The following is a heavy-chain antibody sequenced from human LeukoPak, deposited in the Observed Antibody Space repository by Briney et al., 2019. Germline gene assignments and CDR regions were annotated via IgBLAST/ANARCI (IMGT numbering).Heavy chain of an antibody. CDR1: GGSISSYY. CDR2: ISDIGSI. Sequence: PSETLSLTCTVSGGSISSYYWSWIRQPPGKGLEWIAYISDIGSINYNPSLKSRVTISVDTSKNQFSLKLSSVTAADTAVYYCARLKSTVTTFGWFDPWGQGTLVTVSS. V-gene: IGHV4-59*01. D-gene: IGHD4-11*01. J-gene: IGHJ5*02. CDR3: ARLKSTVTTFGWFDP.